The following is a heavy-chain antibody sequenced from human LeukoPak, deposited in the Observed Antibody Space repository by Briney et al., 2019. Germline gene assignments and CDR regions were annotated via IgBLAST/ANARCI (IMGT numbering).Heavy chain of an antibody. J-gene: IGHJ4*02. CDR1: GYTFTGYY. CDR2: INPNSGGT. V-gene: IGHV1-2*02. D-gene: IGHD3-10*01. Sequence: GASVKVSCKASGYTFTGYYMHWVRRAPGQGLEWMGWINPNSGGTNYAQKFQGRVTMTRDTSISTAYMELSRLRSDDTAVYYCARGGAELIPPLLWFGEFPFDYWGQGTLVTVSS. CDR3: ARGGAELIPPLLWFGEFPFDY.